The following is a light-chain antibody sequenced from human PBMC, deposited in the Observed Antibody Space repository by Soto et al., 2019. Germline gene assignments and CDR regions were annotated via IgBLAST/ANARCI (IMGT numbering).Light chain of an antibody. CDR3: QQYASSPRT. CDR1: EIVLSGY. Sequence: IVLTQSPATLSSFPCYRFTLSVSSSEIVLSGYLGWYHQRPGQAPRLLIYAASRRAAGIPDKFSGSGSGTDFTLTISRLEPEDFGVYYCQQYASSPRTFGPGTKVDIK. J-gene: IGKJ1*01. V-gene: IGKV3-20*01. CDR2: AAS.